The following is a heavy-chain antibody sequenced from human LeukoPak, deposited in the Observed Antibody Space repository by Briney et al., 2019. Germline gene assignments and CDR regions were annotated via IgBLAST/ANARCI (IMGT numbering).Heavy chain of an antibody. CDR2: ISAYNGNT. D-gene: IGHD3-22*01. CDR1: GYTFTSYG. CDR3: ARGVMNYYDSSGYSY. Sequence: ASVKVSCKASGYTFTSYGISWVRQAPGQGLEWMGWISAYNGNTNYAQKLQGRVTMTTDTSTSTAYMELRSLRSDDTAVYYCARGVMNYYDSSGYSYWGQGTLVTVSS. V-gene: IGHV1-18*01. J-gene: IGHJ4*02.